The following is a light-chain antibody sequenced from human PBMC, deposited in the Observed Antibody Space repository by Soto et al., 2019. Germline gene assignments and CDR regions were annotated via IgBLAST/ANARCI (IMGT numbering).Light chain of an antibody. CDR2: AAS. CDR3: QKYDSALWT. J-gene: IGKJ1*01. CDR1: QCISNY. Sequence: DIPMTQSPSSLSASVGDRVTITCRSNQCISNYLAWYQQKPGKVPKLLIYAASSMQSGVPSRFSGSGSGTDFTLTISSLQPEDVATYYCQKYDSALWTFGQGTKVDI. V-gene: IGKV1-27*01.